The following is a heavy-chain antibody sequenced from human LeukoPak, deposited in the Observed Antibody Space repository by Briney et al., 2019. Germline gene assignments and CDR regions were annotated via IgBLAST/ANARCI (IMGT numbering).Heavy chain of an antibody. Sequence: GGSLRLSCAASGFTFSSYAMSWVRQAPGKGLEWVSATSGSGGSTYYADSVKGRFTISRDNSKNTLYLQMNSLRAEDTAVYYCAKGLFWYSGSYVWGQGTLVTVSS. CDR1: GFTFSSYA. D-gene: IGHD1-26*01. J-gene: IGHJ4*02. CDR3: AKGLFWYSGSYV. V-gene: IGHV3-23*01. CDR2: TSGSGGST.